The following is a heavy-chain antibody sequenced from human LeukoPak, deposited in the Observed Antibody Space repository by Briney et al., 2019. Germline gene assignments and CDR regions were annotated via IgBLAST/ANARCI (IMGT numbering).Heavy chain of an antibody. J-gene: IGHJ4*02. V-gene: IGHV3-23*01. D-gene: IGHD3-16*01. CDR3: AKASVMGDHYDY. CDR1: GFTFSSYA. CDR2: ISGSGGST. Sequence: GGSLGLSCAASGFTFSSYAMSWVRQAPGKGLEWVSAISGSGGSTYYADSVKGRFTISRDNSKNTLYLQMNSLRAEDTAVYYCAKASVMGDHYDYWGQGTLVTVSS.